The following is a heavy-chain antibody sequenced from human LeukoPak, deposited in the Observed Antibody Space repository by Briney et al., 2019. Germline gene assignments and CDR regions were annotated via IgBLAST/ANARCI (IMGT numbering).Heavy chain of an antibody. V-gene: IGHV3-53*01. CDR3: ATGSDYYDSSGRFDY. Sequence: GGSLRLSCAASGFTVSSNYMSWVRQAPGKGLEWVSVIYSGGSTYYADSVKGRFTISRDNSKNTLYLQMNSLRAEDTAVYYCATGSDYYDSSGRFDYWGQETLVTVSS. CDR1: GFTVSSNY. D-gene: IGHD3-22*01. CDR2: IYSGGST. J-gene: IGHJ4*02.